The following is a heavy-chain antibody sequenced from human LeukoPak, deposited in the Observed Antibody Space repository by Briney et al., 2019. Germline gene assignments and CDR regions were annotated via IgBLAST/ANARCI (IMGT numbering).Heavy chain of an antibody. D-gene: IGHD2-2*01. CDR1: GYTFTSYA. Sequence: GASVKVSCKASGYTFTSYAMHWVRQAPGQRLEWMGWINAGNGNTKYSQKFQGRVTITRDTSASTAYMELSSLRSEDTAVYYCAREGRRMAHSTSCYAQYYWGQGTLVTVSS. J-gene: IGHJ4*02. CDR2: INAGNGNT. CDR3: AREGRRMAHSTSCYAQYY. V-gene: IGHV1-3*01.